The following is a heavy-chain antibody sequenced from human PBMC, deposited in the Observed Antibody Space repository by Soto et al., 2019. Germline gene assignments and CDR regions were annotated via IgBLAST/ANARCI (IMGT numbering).Heavy chain of an antibody. D-gene: IGHD3-3*01. CDR3: ASLADYDFWSGYPSDV. V-gene: IGHV4-34*01. J-gene: IGHJ6*02. CDR1: GGSFNNYF. Sequence: PSETLSLTCAVYGGSFNNYFWSWIRQPPGKGLEWIGAINHSGITKYNPSLKSRVTISVDTSKNQFSLNLSSVTAADTAVYYCASLADYDFWSGYPSDVWGQGTSVTVAS. CDR2: INHSGIT.